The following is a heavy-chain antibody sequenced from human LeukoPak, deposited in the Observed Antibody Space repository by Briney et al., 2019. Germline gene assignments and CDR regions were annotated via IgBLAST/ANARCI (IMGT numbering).Heavy chain of an antibody. J-gene: IGHJ6*02. CDR2: INHSGST. CDR3: ARFREVPAARSYYYYGMDV. D-gene: IGHD2-2*01. Sequence: SETLSLTCAVYGGSFSGYYWSWIRQPPGKGLEWIGEINHSGSTNYNPSLKSRVTISVDTSKNQFSLKLSSVTAADTAVYYCARFREVPAARSYYYYGMDVWGQGTTVTVSS. CDR1: GGSFSGYY. V-gene: IGHV4-34*01.